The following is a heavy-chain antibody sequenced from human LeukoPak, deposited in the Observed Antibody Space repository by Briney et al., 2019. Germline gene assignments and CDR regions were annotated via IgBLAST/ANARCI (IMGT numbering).Heavy chain of an antibody. CDR3: AREVGSSWFLARELSNNWFDP. CDR2: ISAYNGNP. J-gene: IGHJ5*02. D-gene: IGHD6-13*01. CDR1: GYSFTNYG. V-gene: IGHV1-18*01. Sequence: ASVKVSCKTSGYSFTNYGISWVRQAPGQGLEWMGWISAYNGNPIYAQKLQGRVTMTTDTSTSTAYMELRSLRSDDTAVYYCAREVGSSWFLARELSNNWFDPWGQGTLVTVSS.